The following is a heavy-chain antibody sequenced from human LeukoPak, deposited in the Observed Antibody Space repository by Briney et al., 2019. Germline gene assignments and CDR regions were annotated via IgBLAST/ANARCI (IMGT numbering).Heavy chain of an antibody. D-gene: IGHD4-23*01. Sequence: GASVKVSCKASGYTFTSYDINWVRQATGRGLEWMGWMNPNSGNTGYAQKFQGRVTMTRNTSISTAYMELSSLRSEDTAVYYCARDFLGGNGDAFDIWGQGTMVTVSS. CDR1: GYTFTSYD. V-gene: IGHV1-8*01. CDR3: ARDFLGGNGDAFDI. J-gene: IGHJ3*02. CDR2: MNPNSGNT.